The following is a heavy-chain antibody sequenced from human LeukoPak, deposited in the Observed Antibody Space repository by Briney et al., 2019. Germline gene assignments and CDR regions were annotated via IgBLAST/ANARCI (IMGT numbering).Heavy chain of an antibody. CDR1: GGSISSSSYY. CDR2: IYYSGST. Sequence: SETLSLTCTVSGGSISSSSYYWGWIRQPPGKELEWIGSIYYSGSTYYNPSLKSRVTISVDTSKNQFSLKLSSVTAADTAVYYCARRRTYYYGSGSCYIIDYWGQGTLVTVSS. V-gene: IGHV4-39*01. CDR3: ARRRTYYYGSGSCYIIDY. D-gene: IGHD3-10*01. J-gene: IGHJ4*02.